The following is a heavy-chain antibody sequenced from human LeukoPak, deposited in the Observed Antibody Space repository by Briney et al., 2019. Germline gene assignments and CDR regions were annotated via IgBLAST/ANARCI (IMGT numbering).Heavy chain of an antibody. CDR1: GYSFTSYW. CDR2: LYPGASDT. J-gene: IGHJ4*02. CDR3: ARHLGARQVAGDFDY. V-gene: IGHV5-51*01. D-gene: IGHD6-19*01. Sequence: GESLKISCQGSGYSFTSYWIGWVRQMTGKGLEWMGILYPGASDTRYSPSFQGQVTISADKSISTAYLQWSSLKASDTAMYYCARHLGARQVAGDFDYWGQGTLVTVSS.